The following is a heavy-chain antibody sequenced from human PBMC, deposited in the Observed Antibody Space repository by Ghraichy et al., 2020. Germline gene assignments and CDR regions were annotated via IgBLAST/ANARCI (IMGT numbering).Heavy chain of an antibody. J-gene: IGHJ4*02. V-gene: IGHV3-21*01. CDR1: GFTFSSYS. Sequence: GGSLRLSCAASGFTFSSYSMNWVRQAPGKGLEWVSSITSSSSYIYYADSVKGRFTISRDNAKNSLYLQMNSLRAEDTAVYYCARDEVSGGYSWGQGTLVTVSS. D-gene: IGHD3-22*01. CDR2: ITSSSSYI. CDR3: ARDEVSGGYS.